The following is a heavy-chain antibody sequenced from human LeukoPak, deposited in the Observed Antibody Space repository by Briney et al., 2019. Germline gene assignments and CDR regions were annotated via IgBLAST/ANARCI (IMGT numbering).Heavy chain of an antibody. CDR2: TYYRSQWYS. J-gene: IGHJ4*02. V-gene: IGHV6-1*01. D-gene: IGHD1-14*01. CDR1: GDSVSRNNVA. Sequence: SQTLSLTCAISGDSVSRNNVAWNWIRQSPSRGLEWLGRTYYRSQWYSDYAESAKGRITINPDTSKNQFSLQLNSVTPEDTAVYYCARYQVSQGRETTPFDYWGQGTLVTVSS. CDR3: ARYQVSQGRETTPFDY.